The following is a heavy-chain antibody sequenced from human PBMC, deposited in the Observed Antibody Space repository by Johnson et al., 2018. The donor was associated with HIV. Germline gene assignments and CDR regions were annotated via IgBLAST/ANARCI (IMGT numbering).Heavy chain of an antibody. J-gene: IGHJ3*02. CDR1: QFTFSDYY. CDR2: ISSSGSTI. CDR3: AKDRAYSYGPDAFDI. D-gene: IGHD5-18*01. V-gene: IGHV3-11*04. Sequence: QVQLVESGGGLAKPAWSPRLSCEASQFTFSDYYMSWIRQAPGKGLAWVSYISSSGSTIYYADSVKGRFTISRDNDKNSLYLQMNSLRAEDTAVYYCAKDRAYSYGPDAFDIWGQGTMVTVSS.